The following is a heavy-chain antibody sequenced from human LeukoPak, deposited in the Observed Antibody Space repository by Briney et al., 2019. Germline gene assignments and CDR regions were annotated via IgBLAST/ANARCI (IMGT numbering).Heavy chain of an antibody. V-gene: IGHV3-64*01. CDR2: ISSIGGGT. J-gene: IGHJ4*02. Sequence: GGSLRLSCAASGFTFSSNAMHWVRQAPGRGLEYVSAISSIGGGTYYANSVKDRFTISRDNSKNTLYLQMGSLRAEDMAVYYCARESSRYHTIDYWGQGTLVTVSS. CDR1: GFTFSSNA. CDR3: ARESSRYHTIDY. D-gene: IGHD6-13*01.